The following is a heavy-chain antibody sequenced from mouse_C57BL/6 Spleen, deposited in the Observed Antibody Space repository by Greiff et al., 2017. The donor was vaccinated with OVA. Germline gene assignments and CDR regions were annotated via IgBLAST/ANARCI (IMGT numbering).Heavy chain of an antibody. V-gene: IGHV1-7*01. J-gene: IGHJ3*01. CDR2: INPSSGYT. CDR1: GYTFTSYW. CDR3: ARDSGYGSSYGGFAY. D-gene: IGHD1-1*01. Sequence: QVQLKQSGAELAKPGASVKLSCKASGYTFTSYWMHWVKQRPGQGLEWIGYINPSSGYTKYNQKFKYKATLTADKSSSTAYMQLSSLTYEDSAVYYCARDSGYGSSYGGFAYWGQGTLVTVSA.